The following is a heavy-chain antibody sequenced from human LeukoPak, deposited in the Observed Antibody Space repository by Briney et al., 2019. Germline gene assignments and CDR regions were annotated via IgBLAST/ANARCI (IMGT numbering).Heavy chain of an antibody. Sequence: GGSLRLSCAASGFTFSSYGIHWVRQAPGKGLEWVTFIGYDGRNKYYADSVKGRFTISRDNAKNSLYLQMNSLRAEDTAVYYCARIFALYGSGVMDVWGQGPRSPSP. CDR1: GFTFSSYG. CDR3: ARIFALYGSGVMDV. J-gene: IGHJ6*02. V-gene: IGHV3-33*01. D-gene: IGHD3-10*01. CDR2: IGYDGRNK.